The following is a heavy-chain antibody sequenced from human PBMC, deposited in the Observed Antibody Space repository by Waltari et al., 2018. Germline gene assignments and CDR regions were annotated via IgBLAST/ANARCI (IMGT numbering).Heavy chain of an antibody. CDR2: ISGSGSST. J-gene: IGHJ4*02. V-gene: IGHV3-23*01. Sequence: VKLLESGGGWVQLGGSLGLAGAAPGSTFTNLAMTWVRQAPGKGLVWVSTISGSGSSTYYADAVKGRLTISRDNSKNTLHLQMNTLRAEDTAVYYCAKEMTTVTSGTDYWGQGTLVTVSS. CDR1: GSTFTNLA. D-gene: IGHD4-17*01. CDR3: AKEMTTVTSGTDY.